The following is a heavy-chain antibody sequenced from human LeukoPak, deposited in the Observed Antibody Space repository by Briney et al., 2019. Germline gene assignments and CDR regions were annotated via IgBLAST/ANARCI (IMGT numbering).Heavy chain of an antibody. J-gene: IGHJ4*02. D-gene: IGHD2-15*01. CDR3: AAEYCSGGSCYTGHSGHDY. CDR2: ISYDGSNK. V-gene: IGHV3-30-3*01. Sequence: PGGSLRLSCAASGLNFSSYAMHWVRQAPGKGVEGVAVISYDGSNKYYADSVKGRFTISRDNSKITLDLQMNSLRVEDTAVYYCAAEYCSGGSCYTGHSGHDYWGQGTLVTVSS. CDR1: GLNFSSYA.